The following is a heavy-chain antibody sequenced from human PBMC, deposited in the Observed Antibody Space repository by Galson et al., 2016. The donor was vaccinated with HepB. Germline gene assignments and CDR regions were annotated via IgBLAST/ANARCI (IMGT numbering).Heavy chain of an antibody. Sequence: PALVKPTQTLTLTCTFSGFSLSTTGMCVSWFRQPPGKALEWLALIDWDDDENYNTSLKTRLTISKDTSKNQVVLTMTNMDPVDTATYYCARIRRDTSGYPIDYWGQGTLVTVPS. CDR2: IDWDDDE. V-gene: IGHV2-70*01. D-gene: IGHD3-22*01. CDR3: ARIRRDTSGYPIDY. CDR1: GFSLSTTGMC. J-gene: IGHJ4*02.